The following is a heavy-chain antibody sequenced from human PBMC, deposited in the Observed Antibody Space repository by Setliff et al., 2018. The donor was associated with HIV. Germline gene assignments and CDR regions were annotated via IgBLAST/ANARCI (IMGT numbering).Heavy chain of an antibody. J-gene: IGHJ3*02. Sequence: SETLSLTCSVSGDSISSDFYIWIRQPPGKGLEWMGSSHYNGNTNITPSLKSRVTMSLDTPRNEFYLTLTSVTAADTAVYYCARKEKGGAFDIWGLGTLVTVSS. CDR3: ARKEKGGAFDI. CDR2: SHYNGNT. CDR1: GDSISSDF. V-gene: IGHV4-59*01.